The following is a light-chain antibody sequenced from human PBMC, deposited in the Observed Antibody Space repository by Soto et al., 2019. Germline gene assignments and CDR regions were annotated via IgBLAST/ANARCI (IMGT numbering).Light chain of an antibody. Sequence: DLQMTQSPSSLSASVGDRVTIICQASQDISNYLNWYQQKPGKAPKLLIYDASNLETGVPSRFSGSGSGTDFTFTISSLQPEDIATYYWQQYDNLPLTFGGGTKVEIK. J-gene: IGKJ4*01. V-gene: IGKV1-33*01. CDR1: QDISNY. CDR2: DAS. CDR3: QQYDNLPLT.